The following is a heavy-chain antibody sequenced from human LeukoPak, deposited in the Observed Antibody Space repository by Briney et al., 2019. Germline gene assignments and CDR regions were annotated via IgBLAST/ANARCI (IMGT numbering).Heavy chain of an antibody. J-gene: IGHJ4*02. CDR1: GFTFSSYG. Sequence: GGCLRLSCAASGFTFSSYGMHWVRQAPGKGLEWVSSICGTGTVTYYGDSVEGRFTISRDNSKKTVHLEMSGLRADDTAVYYCAKDLYGDGGYCFEYWGQGTLVTVSS. D-gene: IGHD2-21*01. CDR3: AKDLYGDGGYCFEY. CDR2: ICGTGTVT. V-gene: IGHV3-23*01.